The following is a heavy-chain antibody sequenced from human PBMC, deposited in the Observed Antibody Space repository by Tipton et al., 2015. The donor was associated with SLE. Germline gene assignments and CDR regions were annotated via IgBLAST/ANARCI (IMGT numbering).Heavy chain of an antibody. V-gene: IGHV4-31*03. J-gene: IGHJ5*02. CDR1: NASINSVGYY. CDR2: IYYNGNT. CDR3: ARLARGYGDLKWFDP. Sequence: TLSLTCTVSNASINSVGYYWTWIRQHPGKALEWIGYIYYNGNTYYNPSLKSRATISADTSNNEFSLRLTSVTAADTAIYYCARLARGYGDLKWFDPWGQGALVTVSS. D-gene: IGHD4-17*01.